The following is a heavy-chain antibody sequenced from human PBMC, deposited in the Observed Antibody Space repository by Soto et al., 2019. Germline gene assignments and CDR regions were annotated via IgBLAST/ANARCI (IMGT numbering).Heavy chain of an antibody. Sequence: QITLKESGPTLVKPTQTLTLTCTFSGFSLSTSGVGVGWIRQPPGKALEWLALIYWDDDKRYSPSLKSRLTNTKTTLKNQVVLTLTNMAPVDTATYYCAHSLYDYVWGTNWFDPWGQGTLVTVSS. J-gene: IGHJ5*02. V-gene: IGHV2-5*02. D-gene: IGHD3-16*01. CDR3: AHSLYDYVWGTNWFDP. CDR1: GFSLSTSGVG. CDR2: IYWDDDK.